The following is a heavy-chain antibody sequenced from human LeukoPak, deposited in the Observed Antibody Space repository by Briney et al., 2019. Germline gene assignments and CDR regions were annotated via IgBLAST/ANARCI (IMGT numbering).Heavy chain of an antibody. J-gene: IGHJ5*02. CDR1: GDSVSSNSAA. CDR3: ARYQQLATYNWFDP. CDR2: TYYRPKWYN. V-gene: IGHV6-1*01. D-gene: IGHD6-13*01. Sequence: SQTLSLTCAISGDSVSSNSAAWNWIRQSPSRGLEWLGRTYYRPKWYNDYAVSVKSRITINPDTSKNQFSLQLNSVTPEDTAVYYCARYQQLATYNWFDPWGQGTLVTVSS.